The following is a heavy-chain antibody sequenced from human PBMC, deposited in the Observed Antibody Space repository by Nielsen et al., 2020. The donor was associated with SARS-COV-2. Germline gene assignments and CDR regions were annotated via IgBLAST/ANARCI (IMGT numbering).Heavy chain of an antibody. CDR3: AREAAEQLVPSGMDV. V-gene: IGHV3-48*03. CDR1: GFTFSSYE. Sequence: GGSLRLSCAASGFTFSSYEMNWVRQAPGKGLEWVSYISSSGSTIYYADSVKGRFTISRDNAKNSLYLQMNSLRAEDTAVYYCAREAAEQLVPSGMDVWGQGTTVTVSS. J-gene: IGHJ6*02. D-gene: IGHD6-6*01. CDR2: ISSSGSTI.